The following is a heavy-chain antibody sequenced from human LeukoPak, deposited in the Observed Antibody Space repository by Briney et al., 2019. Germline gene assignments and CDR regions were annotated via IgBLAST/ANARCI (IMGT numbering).Heavy chain of an antibody. Sequence: GESLKISCKGSGYSFTSYWIGLVRQMPGKGLEWMGIIYPGDSDTRYSPSFQGQVTISADKSISTAYLQWSSLKASDTAMYYCARQFYGSTSPNWFDPWGQGTLVTVSS. J-gene: IGHJ5*02. V-gene: IGHV5-51*01. CDR1: GYSFTSYW. CDR3: ARQFYGSTSPNWFDP. CDR2: IYPGDSDT. D-gene: IGHD2-2*01.